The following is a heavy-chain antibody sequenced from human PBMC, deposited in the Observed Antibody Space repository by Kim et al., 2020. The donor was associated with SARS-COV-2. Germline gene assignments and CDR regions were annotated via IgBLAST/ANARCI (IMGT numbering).Heavy chain of an antibody. Sequence: GGSLRLSCAASGFTFSSYAMSWVRQAPGKGLEWVSVIYSGGSSTYYADSVKGRFTISRDNSKNTLYLQMNSLRAEDTAVYYCAKNPDTHYYDSSGYLHWGQGTLVTVSS. CDR2: IYSGGSST. J-gene: IGHJ4*02. D-gene: IGHD3-22*01. V-gene: IGHV3-23*03. CDR1: GFTFSSYA. CDR3: AKNPDTHYYDSSGYLH.